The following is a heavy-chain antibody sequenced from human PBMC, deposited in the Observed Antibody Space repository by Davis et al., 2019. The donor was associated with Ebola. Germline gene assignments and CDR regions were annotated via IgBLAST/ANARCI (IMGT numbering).Heavy chain of an antibody. Sequence: SETLSLTCTVSGGSISSYYWSWIRQPPGKGLEWIGEINHSGSTNYNPSLKSRVTISVDTSKNQFSLKLSSVTAADTAVYYCARPVYSSGWYGYYYYGMDVWGQGTTVTVSS. D-gene: IGHD6-19*01. CDR3: ARPVYSSGWYGYYYYGMDV. J-gene: IGHJ6*02. V-gene: IGHV4-34*01. CDR2: INHSGST. CDR1: GGSISSYY.